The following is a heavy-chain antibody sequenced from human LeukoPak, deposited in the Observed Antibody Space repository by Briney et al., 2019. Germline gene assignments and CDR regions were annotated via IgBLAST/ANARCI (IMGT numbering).Heavy chain of an antibody. J-gene: IGHJ6*02. CDR3: ASDTAMARYYYYGIDV. CDR2: IIPILGIA. Sequence: GASVKVSCKASGGTFSSYAISWVRQAPGQGLEWMGRIIPILGIANYAQKFQGRVTITADKSTSTAYMELSSLRSEDTAVYYCASDTAMARYYYYGIDVWGQGTTVTVSS. D-gene: IGHD5-18*01. CDR1: GGTFSSYA. V-gene: IGHV1-69*04.